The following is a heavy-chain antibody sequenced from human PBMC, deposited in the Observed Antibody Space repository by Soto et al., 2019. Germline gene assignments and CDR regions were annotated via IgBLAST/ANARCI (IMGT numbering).Heavy chain of an antibody. D-gene: IGHD3-16*01. J-gene: IGHJ6*02. V-gene: IGHV1-69*08. CDR3: ARDYEGRDYYFSGMDV. Sequence: QVHLVQSGAEVKKPGSSVKVSCTSSGGAFTSYSINWVRKAPGQGLEWMGGIIPMLGTTNYAQEFQGRVTITAAKSTSTVYMELSSLKSEDTAIYYCARDYEGRDYYFSGMDVWGQGTTVTVSS. CDR2: IIPMLGTT. CDR1: GGAFTSYS.